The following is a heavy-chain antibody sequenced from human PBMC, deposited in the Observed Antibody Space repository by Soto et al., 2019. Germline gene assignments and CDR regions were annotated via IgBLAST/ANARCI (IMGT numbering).Heavy chain of an antibody. J-gene: IGHJ6*02. CDR1: GFTFSDYY. V-gene: IGHV3-11*06. D-gene: IGHD2-21*01. Sequence: GGSLRLSCAASGFTFSDYYMGWIRQAPGKGLEWVSYISSSSSYTNYADSVKGRFTISRDNAKNSLYLQMNSLRAEDTAVYYCARDAFPLFYYYYYYGMDVWGQGTTVTVSS. CDR3: ARDAFPLFYYYYYYGMDV. CDR2: ISSSSSYT.